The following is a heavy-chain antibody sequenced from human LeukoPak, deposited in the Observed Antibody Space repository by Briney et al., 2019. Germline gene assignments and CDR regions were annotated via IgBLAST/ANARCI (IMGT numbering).Heavy chain of an antibody. Sequence: ASVKVSCKASGYSFTSYAMNWVRQAPGQGLEWMGIINPSGGSTSYAQKFQGRVTMTRDTSTSTVYMELSSLRSEDTAVYYCARDPALRYFDSGYGMDVWGQGTTVTVSS. CDR2: INPSGGST. V-gene: IGHV1-46*01. CDR3: ARDPALRYFDSGYGMDV. D-gene: IGHD3-9*01. CDR1: GYSFTSYA. J-gene: IGHJ6*02.